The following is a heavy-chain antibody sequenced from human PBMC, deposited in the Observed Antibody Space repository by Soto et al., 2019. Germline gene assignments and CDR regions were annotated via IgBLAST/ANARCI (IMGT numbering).Heavy chain of an antibody. Sequence: ETLSLTCTVSGGSISSSSYYWGWIRQPPGKGLESIGSIYYSGSTYYNPSLKSRVTISVDTSKNQFSLKLSSVTAADTAVYYCARVIVVVTGSMDVWGQGTTVTVSS. D-gene: IGHD2-21*02. CDR2: IYYSGST. J-gene: IGHJ6*02. CDR1: GGSISSSSYY. V-gene: IGHV4-39*01. CDR3: ARVIVVVTGSMDV.